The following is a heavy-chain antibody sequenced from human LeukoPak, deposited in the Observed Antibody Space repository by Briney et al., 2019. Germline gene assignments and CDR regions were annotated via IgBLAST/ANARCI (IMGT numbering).Heavy chain of an antibody. CDR2: IRYDGSNE. V-gene: IGHV3-30*02. D-gene: IGHD2-2*02. CDR3: AKTLGYCSSTSCYNLDY. J-gene: IGHJ4*02. Sequence: QSGGSLRLSCAASGFTFSSYGMHWVRQAPGKGLEWVAFIRYDGSNEYYADSVKGRFTISRDNPKNTLYLQMNSLRAEDTAVYYCAKTLGYCSSTSCYNLDYWGQGTLVTVSS. CDR1: GFTFSSYG.